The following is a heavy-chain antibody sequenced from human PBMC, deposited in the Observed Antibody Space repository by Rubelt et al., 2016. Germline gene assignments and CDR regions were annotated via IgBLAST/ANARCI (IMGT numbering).Heavy chain of an antibody. CDR2: IYYSGTT. CDR1: GGSIGSTTYY. D-gene: IGHD6-13*01. J-gene: IGHJ4*02. V-gene: IGHV4-39*01. Sequence: QLQLQESGPGLVKPSETLSLTCNVSGGSIGSTTYYWGWIRQPPGKGLEWIGSIYYSGTTYYNPSLKSRVIISVDVSKNQFSLQLSSVTAADTAVYYCEVAGAATGSDYWGQGTLVTVSS. CDR3: EVAGAATGSDY.